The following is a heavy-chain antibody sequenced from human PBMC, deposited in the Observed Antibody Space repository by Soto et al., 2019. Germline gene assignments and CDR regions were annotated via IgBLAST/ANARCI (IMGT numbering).Heavy chain of an antibody. V-gene: IGHV1-69*01. CDR1: GGTFSSYV. CDR3: ARGWNDFPH. J-gene: IGHJ4*02. D-gene: IGHD1-1*01. Sequence: QVQLVQSGAEVKKPGSSVKVACKASGGTFSSYVISWVRQAPGQGLECMGGIIPISGRANYAPNFQGRVSMTADESTTTVYMELSSLRSEDTAVYYCARGWNDFPHWGQGTLDTVSS. CDR2: IIPISGRA.